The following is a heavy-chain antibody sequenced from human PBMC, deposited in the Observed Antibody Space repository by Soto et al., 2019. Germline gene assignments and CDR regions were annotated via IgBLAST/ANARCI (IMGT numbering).Heavy chain of an antibody. D-gene: IGHD1-26*01. Sequence: QVQLQESGPGLVKPSQTLSLTCTVSGTTISSGDHYWSWIRQAPGKGLEWIGYMYYTGKTYYNTSLQSSVTLSVDTSKNQFSLKMTSVTAADTAMYFCARVYGRGDYFDFWGRGTLVSVSS. CDR2: MYYTGKT. CDR1: GTTISSGDHY. V-gene: IGHV4-30-4*01. J-gene: IGHJ4*02. CDR3: ARVYGRGDYFDF.